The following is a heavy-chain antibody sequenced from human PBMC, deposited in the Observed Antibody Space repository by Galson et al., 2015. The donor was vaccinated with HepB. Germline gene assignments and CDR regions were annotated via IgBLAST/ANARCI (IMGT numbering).Heavy chain of an antibody. Sequence: SLRLSCAASGFTFSSYSMNWVRQAPGKGLEWVSYISSSSSTIYYADSVKGRFTISRDNAKNSLYLQMNSLRAEDTAVYYCARDETGFGEPNGMDVWGQGTTVTVSS. V-gene: IGHV3-48*04. D-gene: IGHD3-10*01. J-gene: IGHJ6*02. CDR2: ISSSSSTI. CDR3: ARDETGFGEPNGMDV. CDR1: GFTFSSYS.